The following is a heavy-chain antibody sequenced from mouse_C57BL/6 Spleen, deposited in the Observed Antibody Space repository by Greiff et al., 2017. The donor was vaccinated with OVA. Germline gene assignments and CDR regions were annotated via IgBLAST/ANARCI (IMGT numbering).Heavy chain of an antibody. V-gene: IGHV1-52*01. CDR1: GYTFTSYW. J-gene: IGHJ3*01. CDR2: IDPSDSET. D-gene: IGHD1-1*01. Sequence: QVQLQQPGAELVRPGSSVKLSCKASGYTFTSYWMHWVKQRPIQGLEWIGNIDPSDSETHYNQKFKDKATLTVDKSSSPASMQLSSLTSEDAAVYYCAQEGMYYDFADWGKGTLVTVSA. CDR3: AQEGMYYDFAD.